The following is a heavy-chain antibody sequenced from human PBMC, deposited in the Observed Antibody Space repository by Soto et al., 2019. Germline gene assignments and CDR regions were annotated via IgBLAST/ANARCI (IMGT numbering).Heavy chain of an antibody. CDR2: ISYSGST. CDR3: ARDWDSSGLFDP. D-gene: IGHD3-10*01. CDR1: GASITTYY. V-gene: IGHV4-59*01. J-gene: IGHJ5*02. Sequence: PSETLSLTCSVSGASITTYYWSWIWQPPGKGLEWIGSISYSGSTKYNPSLESRVMISLDTSKNQFSLRLTSVTAADTALYYCARDWDSSGLFDPWGLGALVTVSS.